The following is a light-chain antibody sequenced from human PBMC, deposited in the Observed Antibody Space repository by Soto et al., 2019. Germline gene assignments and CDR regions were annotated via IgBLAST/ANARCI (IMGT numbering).Light chain of an antibody. V-gene: IGKV3-20*01. CDR3: QQYGSSRIA. Sequence: EIVMTQSPATLSVSQGERATLSCRASQSVSSNLAWYQQKPGQSPRLLIYGASTRATGIPARFSGSGSGTDFTLAISRLEPEDFAVYYCQQYGSSRIAFGGGTKVDIK. J-gene: IGKJ4*01. CDR2: GAS. CDR1: QSVSSN.